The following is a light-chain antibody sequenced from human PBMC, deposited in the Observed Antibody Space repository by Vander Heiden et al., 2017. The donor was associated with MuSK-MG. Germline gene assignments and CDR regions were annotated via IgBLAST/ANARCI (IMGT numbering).Light chain of an antibody. Sequence: EIVLTQSPGTLSLSPGERATLSCRASQGVRSSLLAWYQQKPGQAPRLLIYDASNRATGIPDRFSGSGSGTDFSLTISRLEPEDFAVYYCHQYGGPIFTFGHRTKVDVK. CDR1: QGVRSSL. CDR3: HQYGGPIFT. CDR2: DAS. V-gene: IGKV3-20*01. J-gene: IGKJ3*01.